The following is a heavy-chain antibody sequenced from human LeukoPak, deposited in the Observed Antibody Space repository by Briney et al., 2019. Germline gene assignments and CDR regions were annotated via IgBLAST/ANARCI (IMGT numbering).Heavy chain of an antibody. CDR2: MNHNSGNT. J-gene: IGHJ5*02. V-gene: IGHV1-8*01. CDR3: AGGKYNWNVPRGRGFDP. D-gene: IGHD1-20*01. Sequence: VASLKLSCTASGYTFTSYDINWVRQATGQGLEWMGGMNHNSGNTGYAQKFQGRVTMARNTSISTAYMELSSLRSEDTAVYYCAGGKYNWNVPRGRGFDPWGQGTLVTVSS. CDR1: GYTFTSYD.